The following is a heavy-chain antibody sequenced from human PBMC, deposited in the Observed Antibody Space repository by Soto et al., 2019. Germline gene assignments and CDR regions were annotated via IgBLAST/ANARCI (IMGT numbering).Heavy chain of an antibody. J-gene: IGHJ4*02. Sequence: QVQLVESGGGVVQPGRSLRLSCAASGFTFSSYGIHWVRQAPGKGLEWVAFISYDGSDKYYADSVKGRFIISRDNFKNTLYRQMNSLRAEDTSVYYCAKDQYSSVPCCFDYWGQGILVTVSS. D-gene: IGHD5-18*01. CDR3: AKDQYSSVPCCFDY. V-gene: IGHV3-30*18. CDR1: GFTFSSYG. CDR2: ISYDGSDK.